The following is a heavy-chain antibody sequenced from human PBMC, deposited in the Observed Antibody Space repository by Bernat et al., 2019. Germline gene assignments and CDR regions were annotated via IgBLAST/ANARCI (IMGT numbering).Heavy chain of an antibody. CDR3: ASTRVRGPMGFDY. V-gene: IGHV1-69*02. D-gene: IGHD3-10*01. Sequence: QVQLVQSGAEVKKPGSSVKVSCKASGGTFSSYTISWVRQAPGQGLEWMGRIIPILGIANYAQKFQGRVTNTADKSTSTAYMELSSLRSEDTAVYYCASTRVRGPMGFDYWGQGTLVTVSS. J-gene: IGHJ4*02. CDR1: GGTFSSYT. CDR2: IIPILGIA.